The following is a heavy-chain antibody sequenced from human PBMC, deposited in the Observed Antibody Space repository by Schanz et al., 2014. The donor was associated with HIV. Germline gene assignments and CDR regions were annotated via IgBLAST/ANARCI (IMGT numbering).Heavy chain of an antibody. Sequence: QVPLQQWGAGLLKPSETLSLTCAVYGGSFSGYYWSWIRQSPGKGLEWIGEINHSGRTKYSPSLKRRVTISVDTSKSRFSLKLSSVTAADTAVYYCSRGAGGGDYYDSSDYPYCLDYWGQGTQVTVSS. D-gene: IGHD3-22*01. V-gene: IGHV4-34*02. CDR3: SRGAGGGDYYDSSDYPYCLDY. CDR1: GGSFSGYY. CDR2: INHSGRT. J-gene: IGHJ4*02.